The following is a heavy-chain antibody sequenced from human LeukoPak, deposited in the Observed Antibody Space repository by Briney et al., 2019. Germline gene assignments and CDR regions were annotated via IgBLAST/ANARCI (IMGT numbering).Heavy chain of an antibody. CDR1: GFTFSSYA. V-gene: IGHV3-23*01. CDR2: ISDSGGNT. D-gene: IGHD5-12*01. CDR3: AKDRRLPWDYFDS. Sequence: GGSLRLSCAASGFTFSSYAMSWVRQAPGKGLEWVSSISDSGGNTYYADSVKGRFTISRDNSKNTLYLQMHSLRAEDTAIYYCAKDRRLPWDYFDSWGQGTQVTVSS. J-gene: IGHJ4*02.